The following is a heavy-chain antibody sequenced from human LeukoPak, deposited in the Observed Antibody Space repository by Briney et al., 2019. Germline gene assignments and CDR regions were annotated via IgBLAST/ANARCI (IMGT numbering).Heavy chain of an antibody. V-gene: IGHV3-49*04. CDR1: GFTFSDYY. J-gene: IGHJ4*02. Sequence: QPGGSLRLSCAASGFTFSDYYMSWVRRAPGKGLEGVGFIRSKYYGGTTEYAASVKGRFTISRDDSKSIAYLQMNSLTTDDTAVLFCTRGGGSYPADYWGQGTLVTVSS. D-gene: IGHD1-26*01. CDR3: TRGGGSYPADY. CDR2: IRSKYYGGTT.